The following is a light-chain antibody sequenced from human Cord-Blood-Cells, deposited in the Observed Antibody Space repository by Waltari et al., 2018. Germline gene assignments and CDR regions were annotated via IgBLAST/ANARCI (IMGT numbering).Light chain of an antibody. V-gene: IGLV2-8*01. J-gene: IGLJ2*01. CDR2: EVS. CDR1: SSDVGGHNY. CDR3: SSYAGSNNLV. Sequence: QSALTQPPSASGSPGQSVTISCTGTSSDVGGHNYVSWYQQHPGKAPKLMIYEVSKRPSGVPDRCSGSKSGNTASLTVSGLQAEDEADYYCSSYAGSNNLVFGGGTKLTVL.